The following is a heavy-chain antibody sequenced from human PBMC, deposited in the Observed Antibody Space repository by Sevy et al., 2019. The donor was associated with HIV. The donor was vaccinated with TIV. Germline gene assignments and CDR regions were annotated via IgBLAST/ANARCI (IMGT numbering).Heavy chain of an antibody. Sequence: GGSLRLSCAASGFTFSSYAMHWVRQAPGKGLEWVAVISYDGSNKYYADSVKGRFTSSRDNSKNTLYLQMNSLRAEDTAVYYCARALYCSGGSCYSGPDYWGQGTLVTVSS. CDR1: GFTFSSYA. V-gene: IGHV3-30*04. J-gene: IGHJ4*02. CDR2: ISYDGSNK. D-gene: IGHD2-15*01. CDR3: ARALYCSGGSCYSGPDY.